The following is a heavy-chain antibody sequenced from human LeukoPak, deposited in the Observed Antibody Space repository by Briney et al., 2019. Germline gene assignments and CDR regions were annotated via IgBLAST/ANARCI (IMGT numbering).Heavy chain of an antibody. V-gene: IGHV4-34*01. J-gene: IGHJ4*02. CDR1: GGSFSGYY. CDR3: ARGRLTEYSSLLFDY. Sequence: SETLSLTCAVYGGSFSGYYWSWIRQPPGKGLEWIGEINQSGTTYYDPSLKSRVYISLDTSKNQFSLKLSSVTAAETAVYYCARGRLTEYSSLLFDYWGQGTLVAVSS. CDR2: INQSGTT. D-gene: IGHD6-6*01.